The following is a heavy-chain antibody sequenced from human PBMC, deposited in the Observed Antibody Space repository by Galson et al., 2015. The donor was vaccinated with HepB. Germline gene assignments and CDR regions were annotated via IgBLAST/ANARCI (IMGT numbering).Heavy chain of an antibody. Sequence: CAISGDSVSNNSVAWNWIRQSPSRGLEWLGRTYYRSNWYNDYAVSVKSRITINPDTSKNQFSLQLNSVTPEDTAICYCARYGYTYGDFDCWGQGTLVTVSS. CDR1: GDSVSNNSVA. D-gene: IGHD5-18*01. CDR3: ARYGYTYGDFDC. V-gene: IGHV6-1*01. J-gene: IGHJ4*02. CDR2: TYYRSNWYN.